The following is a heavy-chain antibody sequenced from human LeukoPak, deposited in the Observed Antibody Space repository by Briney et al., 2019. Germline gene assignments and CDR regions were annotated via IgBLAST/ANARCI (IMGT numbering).Heavy chain of an antibody. V-gene: IGHV1-69*04. CDR1: GGTFSSYA. CDR3: ANWHYDILTGPLYFDY. Sequence: ASVKVSCKASGGTFSSYAISRVRQAPGQGLEWMGRIIPILGIANYAQKFQGRVTITADKSTSTAYMELSSLRSEDTAVYYCANWHYDILTGPLYFDYWGQGTLVTVSS. CDR2: IIPILGIA. J-gene: IGHJ4*02. D-gene: IGHD3-9*01.